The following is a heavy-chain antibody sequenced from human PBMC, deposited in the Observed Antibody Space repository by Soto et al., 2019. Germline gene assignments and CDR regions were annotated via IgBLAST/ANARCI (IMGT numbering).Heavy chain of an antibody. J-gene: IGHJ3*02. CDR1: GYTLTELS. Sequence: QVQLVQSGAEVKKPGASVKVSCKVSGYTLTELSMHWVRQAPGKGLAWMGGFDPEDGETIYAQKFQGRVTMTEDTSTDTAYMELSSLRSEDTAVYYCATGGDCSGGSCYSFLAFDIWGQGTMVTVSS. CDR2: FDPEDGET. V-gene: IGHV1-24*01. D-gene: IGHD2-15*01. CDR3: ATGGDCSGGSCYSFLAFDI.